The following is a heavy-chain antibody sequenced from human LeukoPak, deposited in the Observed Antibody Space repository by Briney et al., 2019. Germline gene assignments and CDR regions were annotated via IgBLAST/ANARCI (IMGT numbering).Heavy chain of an antibody. Sequence: PGGSLRLSCAASGFTFSTYGFHWVRQAPGEGLEWATFISNDGITRYYAESVKGRFTISRDNSKSTLYLQMNNLRAEDTAVYYCAKDREVLLWFGESHYFDYWGQGTLATVSS. CDR2: ISNDGITR. D-gene: IGHD3-10*01. V-gene: IGHV3-33*03. CDR3: AKDREVLLWFGESHYFDY. CDR1: GFTFSTYG. J-gene: IGHJ4*02.